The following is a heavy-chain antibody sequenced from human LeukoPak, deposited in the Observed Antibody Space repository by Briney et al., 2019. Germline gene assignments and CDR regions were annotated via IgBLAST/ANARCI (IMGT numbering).Heavy chain of an antibody. V-gene: IGHV1-8*01. CDR2: MNPNSGNT. D-gene: IGHD2-15*01. J-gene: IGHJ4*02. CDR3: ARDPSNSVGSRIYFDY. CDR1: GYTFTSYD. Sequence: ASVKVSCKASGYTFTSYDINWVRQATGQGLEWMGWMNPNSGNTGYAQKFQGRVTMTRNTSISTAYMELRSLRSDDTAVYFCARDPSNSVGSRIYFDYWGQGTLVTVSS.